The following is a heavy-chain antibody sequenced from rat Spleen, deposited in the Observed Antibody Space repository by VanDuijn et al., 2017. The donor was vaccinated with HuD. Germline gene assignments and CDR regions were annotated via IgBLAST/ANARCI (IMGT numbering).Heavy chain of an antibody. D-gene: IGHD1-2*01. J-gene: IGHJ4*01. CDR3: AITVAPGVMNA. CDR2: IKAKSNNYAT. V-gene: IGHV6-6*01. CDR1: GFTFSTAW. Sequence: EVQVLESGGGLVQPGNSLKLSCATSGFTFSTAWMYWYRQFPEKRLEWIARIKAKSNNYATDYTESVKGRFTISRDDSKSSIYLQMNNLKEEDTAIYYCAITVAPGVMNAWGQGTSVTVSS.